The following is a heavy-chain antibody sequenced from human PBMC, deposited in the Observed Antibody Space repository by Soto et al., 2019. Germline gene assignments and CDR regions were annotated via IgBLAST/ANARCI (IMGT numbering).Heavy chain of an antibody. CDR1: VFYINSLV. CDR2: INAYNGNT. Sequence: SVDLSWQVYVFYINSLVVTGLRQAPGQGLEWMGWINAYNGNTNYAQKFQGRVTMNADTSKSTAFMEVRSLRPDDTAVYYCATGAAGVEAHVRWGHGTSFTVS. V-gene: IGHV1-18*01. CDR3: ATGAAGVEAHVR. J-gene: IGHJ3*01. D-gene: IGHD6-6*01.